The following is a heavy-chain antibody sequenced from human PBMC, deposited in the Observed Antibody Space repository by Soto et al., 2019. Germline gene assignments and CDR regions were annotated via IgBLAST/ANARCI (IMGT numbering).Heavy chain of an antibody. CDR3: AKDLYYRGYSSNSYYYGMDV. Sequence: PGGSLRLSCAASGFTFSSYGMHWVRQAPGKGLEWVAAISYDGNNRYYADSVKGRFIISRDNSKNTLYLQMNSLRPEDTAVYYSAKDLYYRGYSSNSYYYGMDVWGQGTTVTVSS. J-gene: IGHJ6*02. D-gene: IGHD5-18*01. CDR1: GFTFSSYG. V-gene: IGHV3-30*18. CDR2: ISYDGNNR.